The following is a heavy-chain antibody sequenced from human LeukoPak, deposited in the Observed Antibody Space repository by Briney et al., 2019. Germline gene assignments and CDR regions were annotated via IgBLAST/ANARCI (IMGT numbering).Heavy chain of an antibody. D-gene: IGHD3-10*01. V-gene: IGHV4-38-2*01. CDR2: IYHSGST. J-gene: IGHJ4*02. CDR1: GYSISSGYY. CDR3: ARKSMVRGVMIDY. Sequence: SETLSLTCAVSGYSISSGYYWGWIRQPPGKGLEWIGSIYHSGSTYYNPSLKSRVTISVGTSKNQFSLKLSSVTAADTAVYYCARKSMVRGVMIDYWGQETLVTVS.